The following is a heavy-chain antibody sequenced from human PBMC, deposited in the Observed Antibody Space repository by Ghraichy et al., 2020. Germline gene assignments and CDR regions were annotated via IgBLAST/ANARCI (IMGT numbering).Heavy chain of an antibody. CDR1: GFTFSSYA. CDR3: ARDLDSSGYYQFDY. V-gene: IGHV3-30-3*01. CDR2: ISYDGSNK. J-gene: IGHJ4*02. D-gene: IGHD3-22*01. Sequence: GGSLRLSCAASGFTFSSYAMHWVRQAPGKGLEWVAVISYDGSNKYYADSVKGRFTISRDNSKNTLYLQMNSLRAEDTAVYYWARDLDSSGYYQFDYWGQGTLVTVSS.